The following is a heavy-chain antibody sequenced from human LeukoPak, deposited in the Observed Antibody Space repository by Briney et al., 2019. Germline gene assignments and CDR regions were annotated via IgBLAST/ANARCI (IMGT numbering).Heavy chain of an antibody. V-gene: IGHV4-4*09. CDR3: TRYTMTMVRLDYYYYMDV. Sequence: SETLSLTCSVSGGSISSYYWGWIRRPPGKGLEWVGYIYSRGSSNYNPSLKSRLTISVDTSKNQFSLKLNSVTAADTAVYYCTRYTMTMVRLDYYYYMDVWGKGTTVTVSS. D-gene: IGHD4/OR15-4a*01. CDR1: GGSISSYY. CDR2: IYSRGSS. J-gene: IGHJ6*03.